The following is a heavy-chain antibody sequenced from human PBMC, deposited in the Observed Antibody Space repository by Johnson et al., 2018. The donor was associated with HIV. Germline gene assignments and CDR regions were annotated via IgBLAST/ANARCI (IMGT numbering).Heavy chain of an antibody. V-gene: IGHV3-11*04. CDR1: GFIFRDYY. CDR2: ISSSGKST. CDR3: AREEGSDILARGDAFDI. D-gene: IGHD3-9*01. Sequence: VQLVESGGGLVKPGGSLRLSCAVSGFIFRDYYMSWIRQAPGKGLEWVSYISSSGKSTNYADSVKGRFTISRDNAKNSLSLQMNSLRAEYPAIYYGAREEGSDILARGDAFDIWGQGTMVAGSS. J-gene: IGHJ3*02.